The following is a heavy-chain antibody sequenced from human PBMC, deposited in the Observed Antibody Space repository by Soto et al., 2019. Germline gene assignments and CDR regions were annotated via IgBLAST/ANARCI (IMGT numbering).Heavy chain of an antibody. CDR1: GGSISSGGYY. CDR2: IYYSGST. J-gene: IGHJ6*03. Sequence: QVQLQESGPGLVKPSQTLSLTCTVSGGSISSGGYYWSWIRQHPGQGLEWVGYIYYSGSTYYNPSLKSRVTISVDTSKNPFSLKQSSVTAADTAVYYCAHVVPEETIFGVGPYMAVWGKGTAVTVSS. D-gene: IGHD3-3*01. CDR3: AHVVPEETIFGVGPYMAV. V-gene: IGHV4-31*03.